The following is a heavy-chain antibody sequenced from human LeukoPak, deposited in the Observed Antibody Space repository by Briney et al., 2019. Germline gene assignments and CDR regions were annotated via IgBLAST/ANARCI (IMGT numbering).Heavy chain of an antibody. D-gene: IGHD6-19*01. CDR2: INWNGGRS. CDR3: ARVGWSGYYFDY. V-gene: IGHV3-20*04. J-gene: IGHJ4*02. CDR1: GFTFDDYG. Sequence: GGSLGLSCAASGFTFDDYGMNWVRQAPGKGLEWVSGINWNGGRSGYADSVKGRFTISRDNAKNSLYLQMNSLRAEDTALYYCARVGWSGYYFDYWGQGTLVTVSS.